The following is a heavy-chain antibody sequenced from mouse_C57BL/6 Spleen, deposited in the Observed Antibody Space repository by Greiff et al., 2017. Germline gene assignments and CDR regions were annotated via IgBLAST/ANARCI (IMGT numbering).Heavy chain of an antibody. V-gene: IGHV3-6*01. J-gene: IGHJ3*01. Sequence: VQLKQSGPGLVKPSQSLSLTCSVTGYSITSGYYWNWIRQFPGNKLEWMGYISYDGSNNYNPSLKNRISITRDTSKNQFFLKLNSVTTEDTATYYCAREEDYDGCASYWGQGTLVTVSA. CDR2: ISYDGSN. D-gene: IGHD2-4*01. CDR1: GYSITSGYY. CDR3: AREEDYDGCASY.